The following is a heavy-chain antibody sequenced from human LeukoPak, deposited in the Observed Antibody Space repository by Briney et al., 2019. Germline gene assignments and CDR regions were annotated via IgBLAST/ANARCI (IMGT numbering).Heavy chain of an antibody. CDR3: ARDGSPDAFDI. D-gene: IGHD5-12*01. V-gene: IGHV3-21*01. J-gene: IGHJ3*02. CDR2: VSSSSSYI. Sequence: GGSLRLSCAASGFTFSSYSMNWVRQAPGKGLEWVSSVSSSSSYIYYADSVKGRFTISRDNAKNSLYLQMNSLRAEDTAVYYCARDGSPDAFDIWGQGTMVTVSS. CDR1: GFTFSSYS.